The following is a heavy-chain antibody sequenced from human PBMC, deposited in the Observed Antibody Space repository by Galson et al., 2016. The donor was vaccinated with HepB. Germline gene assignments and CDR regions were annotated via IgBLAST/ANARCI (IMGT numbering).Heavy chain of an antibody. CDR3: ARLTYDGSGYGFDY. V-gene: IGHV4-59*01. CDR1: GGSLRSYY. D-gene: IGHD3-22*01. CDR2: IYYSGST. Sequence: SETLSLTCTVSGGSLRSYYWSWIRQSPEKELEYIGYIYYSGSTNYNPSLKSRVTISVDTSKDQFSLKLNSVTAADTALYFCARLTYDGSGYGFDYWGQGALVTVSS. J-gene: IGHJ4*02.